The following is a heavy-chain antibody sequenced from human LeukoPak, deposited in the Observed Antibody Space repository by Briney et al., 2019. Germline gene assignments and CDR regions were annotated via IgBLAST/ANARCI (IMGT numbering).Heavy chain of an antibody. CDR1: GGSISSSSYY. CDR3: ARRYHYDSSGYYPFDY. J-gene: IGHJ4*02. CDR2: IYYSGST. V-gene: IGHV4-39*01. Sequence: PSETLSLTCTVSGGSISSSSYYWGWIRQPPGKGLEWIGSIYYSGSTYYNPSLKSRVTISVDTSKNQFSLKLSSVTAADTAAYYCARRYHYDSSGYYPFDYWGQGTLVTVSS. D-gene: IGHD3-22*01.